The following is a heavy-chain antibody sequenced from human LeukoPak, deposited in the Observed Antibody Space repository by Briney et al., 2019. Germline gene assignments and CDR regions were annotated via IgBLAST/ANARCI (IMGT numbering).Heavy chain of an antibody. Sequence: GASVKVSCKASGYTFTGYYMHWVRQAPGQGLEWMGWINPNSGGTNYAQKFQGRVTMTRDTSISTAYMELSRLRSDDTAVYYCARDRTSGTTDSYAFDIWGQGTMVTVSS. D-gene: IGHD1-1*01. J-gene: IGHJ3*02. V-gene: IGHV1-2*02. CDR1: GYTFTGYY. CDR3: ARDRTSGTTDSYAFDI. CDR2: INPNSGGT.